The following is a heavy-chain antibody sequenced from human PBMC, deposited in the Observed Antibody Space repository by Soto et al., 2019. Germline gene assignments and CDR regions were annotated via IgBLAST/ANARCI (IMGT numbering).Heavy chain of an antibody. CDR1: GFTFDDYA. D-gene: IGHD5-18*01. V-gene: IGHV3-9*01. CDR3: AKEGRDTAMDYYYYGMDV. CDR2: ISWNSGSI. Sequence: SLRLSCAASGFTFDDYAMHWVRQAPGKGLEWVSGISWNSGSIGYADSVKGRFTISRDNAKNSLYLQMNSLRAEDTALYYCAKEGRDTAMDYYYYGMDVWGQGTTVTVSS. J-gene: IGHJ6*02.